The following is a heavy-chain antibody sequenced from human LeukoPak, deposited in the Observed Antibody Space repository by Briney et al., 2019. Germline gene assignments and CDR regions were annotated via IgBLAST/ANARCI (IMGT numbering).Heavy chain of an antibody. D-gene: IGHD3-22*01. CDR3: AKDSAYFHDSSGYYSLDY. CDR1: GVSFSGYY. V-gene: IGHV4-34*01. Sequence: SETLSLTCAVYGVSFSGYYWSWIRQPPGKGLEWIGEINHSGSTNYNPSLKSRVTISVDTSKNQFSLKLSSVTAADTAVYYCAKDSAYFHDSSGYYSLDYWGQGTLVTVSS. J-gene: IGHJ4*02. CDR2: INHSGST.